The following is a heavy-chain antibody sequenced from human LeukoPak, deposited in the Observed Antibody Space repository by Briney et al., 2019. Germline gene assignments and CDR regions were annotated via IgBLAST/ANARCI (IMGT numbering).Heavy chain of an antibody. Sequence: GGSLRLSCAASGFTFSSYAMHWVRQAPGKGLEWVAVISYDGSNKYYADSVKGRFTISRDNSKNTLYLQMNSLRAEDTAVYYCARDAGGRGDFWSGYYDWRRYYYYYYMDVWGKGTTVTVSS. D-gene: IGHD3-3*01. V-gene: IGHV3-30-3*01. CDR3: ARDAGGRGDFWSGYYDWRRYYYYYYMDV. CDR2: ISYDGSNK. CDR1: GFTFSSYA. J-gene: IGHJ6*03.